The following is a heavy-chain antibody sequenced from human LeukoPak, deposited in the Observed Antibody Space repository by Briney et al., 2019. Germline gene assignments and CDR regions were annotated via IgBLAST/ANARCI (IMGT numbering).Heavy chain of an antibody. J-gene: IGHJ1*01. CDR3: ARDGYCSGGSCYPEYFQH. D-gene: IGHD2-15*01. V-gene: IGHV1-46*01. CDR1: GYTFTSYY. CDR2: INPSGGST. Sequence: ASVKVSCKASGYTFTSYYMHWVRQAPGQGLEWMGIINPSGGSTSYAQKFQGRVTMTRDTSTSTVYMELSSLRSGDTAVYYCARDGYCSGGSCYPEYFQHWGQGTLVTVSS.